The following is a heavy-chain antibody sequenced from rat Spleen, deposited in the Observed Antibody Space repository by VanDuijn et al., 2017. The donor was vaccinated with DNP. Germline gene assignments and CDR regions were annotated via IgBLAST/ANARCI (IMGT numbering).Heavy chain of an antibody. CDR3: ARLGWHGWFAY. CDR1: GFNFNDYW. Sequence: EVKLVESGGGLVQPGRSLKLSCAPSGFNFNDYWMGWVRQAPGKGLEWIGEINKDSGTINYSPSLKDKFTISRDNAQNTLYLQMSKLGSEDTAIYYCARLGWHGWFAYWGQGTLVTVSS. V-gene: IGHV4-2*01. CDR2: INKDSGTI. J-gene: IGHJ3*01. D-gene: IGHD1-11*01.